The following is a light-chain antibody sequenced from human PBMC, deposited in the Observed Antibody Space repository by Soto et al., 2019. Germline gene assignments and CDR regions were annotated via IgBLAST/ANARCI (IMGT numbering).Light chain of an antibody. V-gene: IGKV3-20*01. CDR1: QSVSSAY. J-gene: IGKJ1*01. CDR3: QRYERSPWT. Sequence: EIVLTQSPGTLSLSPGERATLSCRASQSVSSAYLAWYQQKPGQAPRLLIDSASSRYTGIPDRFSGSGSGTDFTLTISRLEPEDFAVYYCQRYERSPWTFGQGTKVEIK. CDR2: SAS.